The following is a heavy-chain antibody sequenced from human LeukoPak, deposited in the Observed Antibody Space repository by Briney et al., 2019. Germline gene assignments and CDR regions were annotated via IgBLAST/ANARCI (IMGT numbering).Heavy chain of an antibody. CDR3: ARQEYCSGGSCYTWFDP. CDR2: IYPGDSDT. J-gene: IGHJ5*02. Sequence: GESLKISCKGFGYSFSNYWIGWVRQMPGKGLEWMGIIYPGDSDTQYSPSFQGQVTISADRSISTAYLQWSSLKASDTAMYYCARQEYCSGGSCYTWFDPWGQGTLVIVSS. CDR1: GYSFSNYW. V-gene: IGHV5-51*01. D-gene: IGHD2-15*01.